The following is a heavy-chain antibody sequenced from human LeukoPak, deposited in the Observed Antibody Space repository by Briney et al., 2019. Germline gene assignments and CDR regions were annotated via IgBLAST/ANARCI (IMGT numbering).Heavy chain of an antibody. CDR3: AKTRYSSRWEFDY. D-gene: IGHD6-13*01. J-gene: IGHJ4*02. CDR1: GFTFSSYA. CDR2: ISGTGDST. V-gene: IGHV3-23*01. Sequence: GGSLRLSCAASGFTFSSYAMSWVRQAPGKGLEWVSAISGTGDSTYYADSVKRRFTISRDNSKNTLYLQMNSLRAEDTAVYYCAKTRYSSRWEFDYWGQGTLVTVSS.